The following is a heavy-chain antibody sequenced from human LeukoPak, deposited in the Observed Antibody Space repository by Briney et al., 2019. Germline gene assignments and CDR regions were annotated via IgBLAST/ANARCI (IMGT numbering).Heavy chain of an antibody. V-gene: IGHV3-21*01. CDR2: ISSSSSYI. Sequence: PGGSLRLSCAASGFTFSSYSMNWVRQAPGKGLEWVSSISSSSSYIYYADSVKVRFTISRDNAKNSLYLQMNSLRAEDTAVYYCARDPRGSGWFDYWGQGTLVTVSS. J-gene: IGHJ4*02. CDR1: GFTFSSYS. D-gene: IGHD6-19*01. CDR3: ARDPRGSGWFDY.